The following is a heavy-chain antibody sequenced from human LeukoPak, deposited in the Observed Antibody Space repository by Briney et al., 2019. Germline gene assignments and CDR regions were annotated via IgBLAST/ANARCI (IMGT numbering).Heavy chain of an antibody. J-gene: IGHJ4*02. V-gene: IGHV3-23*01. CDR2: ISGSGDNT. CDR1: GFTFSSYA. Sequence: GGSLRLSCAASGFTFSSYAMSWVRQAPGKGLEWVSGISGSGDNTYYADSVKGRFTISRDNSKNTLYVQVNSLGTEDTAVYYCARDSNGPAFWGQGTVVTVSS. D-gene: IGHD6-19*01. CDR3: ARDSNGPAF.